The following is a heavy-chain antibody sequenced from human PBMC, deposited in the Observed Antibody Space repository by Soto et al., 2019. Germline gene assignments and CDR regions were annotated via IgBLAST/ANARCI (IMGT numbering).Heavy chain of an antibody. J-gene: IGHJ6*03. Sequence: SETLSLTCTVSGGSISSYYWSWIRQPPGKGLEWIGYIYYSGSTNYNPSLKSRVTISVDTSKNQFSLKLSSVTAADTAVYYCARQWYYYGSGSYYKDYYMDVWGKGTTVTVSS. V-gene: IGHV4-59*08. CDR2: IYYSGST. CDR1: GGSISSYY. D-gene: IGHD3-10*01. CDR3: ARQWYYYGSGSYYKDYYMDV.